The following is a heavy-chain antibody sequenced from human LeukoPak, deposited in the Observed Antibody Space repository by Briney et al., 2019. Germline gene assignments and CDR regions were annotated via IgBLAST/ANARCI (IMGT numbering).Heavy chain of an antibody. J-gene: IGHJ4*02. CDR3: ARGGGAARLFDY. V-gene: IGHV3-53*04. Sequence: QPGGSLRLSCAASGFTVSNNYMSWVRQAPGKGLEWVSAIYSGGNTYYADSVKGRFTISRHNSMNTLYLQMNSLRTEDTAVYYCARGGGAARLFDYWGQGTLVTVSS. CDR1: GFTVSNNY. D-gene: IGHD6-6*01. CDR2: IYSGGNT.